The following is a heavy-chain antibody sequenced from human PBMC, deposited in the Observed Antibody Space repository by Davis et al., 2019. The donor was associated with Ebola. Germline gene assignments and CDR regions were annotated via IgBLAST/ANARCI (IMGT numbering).Heavy chain of an antibody. CDR3: AAESDCWNG. CDR1: GGSISSYY. Sequence: MPGGSLRLSCTVSGGSISSYYWSWIRQPPGKGLEWIGYIYYTGSTYYNPSLKSRVTISLDTSKNQISLKMTSVIAADTAVYYCAAESDCWNGWGQGTLVTVSS. D-gene: IGHD3-3*01. CDR2: IYYTGST. V-gene: IGHV4-59*08. J-gene: IGHJ4*02.